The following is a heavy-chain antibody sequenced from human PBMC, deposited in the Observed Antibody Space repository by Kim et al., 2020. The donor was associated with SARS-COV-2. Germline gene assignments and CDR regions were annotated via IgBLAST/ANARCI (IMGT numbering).Heavy chain of an antibody. V-gene: IGHV3-23*01. Sequence: GGSLRLSCAASGFTFSSYAMSWVRQAPGKGLEWVSAISGSGGSTYYADSVKGRFTISRDNSKNTLYLQMNSLRAEDTAVYYCAKVPFDWLSRKPHFDYWGQGTLVTVSS. CDR2: ISGSGGST. D-gene: IGHD3-9*01. CDR3: AKVPFDWLSRKPHFDY. J-gene: IGHJ4*02. CDR1: GFTFSSYA.